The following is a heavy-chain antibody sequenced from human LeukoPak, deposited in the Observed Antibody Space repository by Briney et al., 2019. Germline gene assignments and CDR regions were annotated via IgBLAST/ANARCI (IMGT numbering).Heavy chain of an antibody. CDR2: IYYSGIT. V-gene: IGHV4-59*08. J-gene: IGHJ3*02. D-gene: IGHD1-26*01. CDR3: ATRVASGTYSHDAFDI. CDR1: GGSISSYY. Sequence: PSETLSLTCTVSGGSISSYYWSWIRQPPGKGLEWIAYIYYSGITNYNPSLKSRVTVSVDTSKNHFSLKLSSVTAADTAVYYCATRVASGTYSHDAFDIWGQGTMVTVSS.